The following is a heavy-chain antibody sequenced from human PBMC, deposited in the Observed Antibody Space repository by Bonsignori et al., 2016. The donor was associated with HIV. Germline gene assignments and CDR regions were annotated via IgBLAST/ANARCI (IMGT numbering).Heavy chain of an antibody. CDR2: LYNTVTA. CDR3: ARHRRDTVSTEYVDL. Sequence: QLQLQESGPGLVKPSETLSLTCNVSGGSIRRSKYDWGWIRQPPGKGLEWIASLYNTVTAHYNPSLKNRVTTSADTSQNHFSLRLASVTAADTAVYFCARHRRDTVSTEYVDLWGQGALVVVSS. J-gene: IGHJ4*02. V-gene: IGHV4-39*01. D-gene: IGHD5-24*01. CDR1: GGSIRRSKYD.